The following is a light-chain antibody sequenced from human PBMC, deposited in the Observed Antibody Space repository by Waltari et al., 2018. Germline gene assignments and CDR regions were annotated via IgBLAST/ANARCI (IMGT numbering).Light chain of an antibody. CDR2: RNG. Sequence: QSVLTQPPSASGTPGQRVTISCSGSTSNVRVNPVTWYKQLPGAAPQVLTYRNGQRPAAVTDRISGSKSGTSASLAISGLQSEDEAHYYCAAWDDSLRAVVFGGGTKVTVL. CDR1: TSNVRVNP. V-gene: IGLV1-44*01. CDR3: AAWDDSLRAVV. J-gene: IGLJ2*01.